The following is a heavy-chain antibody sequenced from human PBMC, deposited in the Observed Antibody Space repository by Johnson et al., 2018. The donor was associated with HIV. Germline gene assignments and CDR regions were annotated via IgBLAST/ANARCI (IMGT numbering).Heavy chain of an antibody. Sequence: VQVVESGGGVVQPGRSLRLSCAASGFTFSSYAMSWVRQAPGKGLEWVSVIYSGGSTYYADYVKGRFTISRDNSKNTLYLQMNSLRAEDTAVYYCAREGSGIAGGGAFDIWGQGTMVTVSS. CDR3: AREGSGIAGGGAFDI. CDR2: IYSGGST. CDR1: GFTFSSYA. J-gene: IGHJ3*02. D-gene: IGHD1-26*01. V-gene: IGHV3-66*01.